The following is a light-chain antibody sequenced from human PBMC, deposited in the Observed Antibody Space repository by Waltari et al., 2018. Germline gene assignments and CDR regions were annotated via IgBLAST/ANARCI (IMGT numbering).Light chain of an antibody. V-gene: IGKV3-15*01. CDR3: QQYNNWPQT. J-gene: IGKJ1*01. CDR2: GAS. Sequence: EIVMTQSPATLSVSPGERATLSCRASQSVSSNLAWYQQKPGQAPMLLIYGASTRATGLPARFRGSGSGTEFTLTISSLQSEDFAVYYCQQYNNWPQTFGQGTKVEIK. CDR1: QSVSSN.